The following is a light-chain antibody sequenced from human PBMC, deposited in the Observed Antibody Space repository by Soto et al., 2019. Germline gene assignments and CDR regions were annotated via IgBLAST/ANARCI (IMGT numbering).Light chain of an antibody. V-gene: IGKV1-39*01. CDR2: AAS. Sequence: DIHMSHSPSTLSASVGDRVTITCRASQGISSYLAWYQQKPGKAPKLLIYAASTLQSGVPSRFSGSGSGTEFTLTISSLQPEDFATYFCQQSYNIPRATFGQGTKVDIK. CDR3: QQSYNIPRAT. CDR1: QGISSY. J-gene: IGKJ1*01.